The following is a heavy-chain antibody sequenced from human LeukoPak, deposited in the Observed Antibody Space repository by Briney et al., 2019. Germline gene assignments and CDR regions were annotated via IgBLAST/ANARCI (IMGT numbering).Heavy chain of an antibody. Sequence: GGSLRLSCAASGFTFDNCDMHWVRQAPGKGLEWVAFIRYDGGDKYYVDSVKGRFTISRDNPKNTLYLQMSSLRAEDTAVYYCANPRLYWGQGTLVTVSS. CDR2: IRYDGGDK. V-gene: IGHV3-30*02. CDR3: ANPRLY. J-gene: IGHJ4*02. CDR1: GFTFDNCD.